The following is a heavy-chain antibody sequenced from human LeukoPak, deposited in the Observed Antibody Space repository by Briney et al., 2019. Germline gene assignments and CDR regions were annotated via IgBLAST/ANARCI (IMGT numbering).Heavy chain of an antibody. J-gene: IGHJ6*02. V-gene: IGHV1-18*01. D-gene: IGHD6-19*01. Sequence: ASVKVSCKASGHIITSYGISGVRQAPGQWLELMGCSSAYNGNTNYAQKLQGRVTMTTDTSTSTAYMELRSLRSDDTAVYYCARLYSSGWYDYYYGMDVWGQGTTVTVSS. CDR1: GHIITSYG. CDR2: SSAYNGNT. CDR3: ARLYSSGWYDYYYGMDV.